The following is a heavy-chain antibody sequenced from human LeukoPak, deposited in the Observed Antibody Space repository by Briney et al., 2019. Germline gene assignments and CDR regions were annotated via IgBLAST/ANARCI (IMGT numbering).Heavy chain of an antibody. V-gene: IGHV3-73*01. Sequence: PGGSLRLSCAASGFTFSGSTIHWVRQASGKGLEWVGRIKSKTSNYATTYGASVKGRFTISRDDSKNTAYLQMSSLKSDDTAVYYCTGIAVGRWGQGTLVTVSS. CDR1: GFTFSGST. D-gene: IGHD6-19*01. J-gene: IGHJ4*02. CDR2: IKSKTSNYAT. CDR3: TGIAVGR.